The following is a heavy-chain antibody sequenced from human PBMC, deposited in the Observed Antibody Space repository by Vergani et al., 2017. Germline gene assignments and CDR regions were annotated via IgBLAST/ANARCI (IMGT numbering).Heavy chain of an antibody. Sequence: VQLVESGAEVKKPGSSVKVSCKASGGTFSSYAISWVRQAPGQGLEWMGGIIPIFGTANYAQKFQGRVTITADKSTSTAYMELSSLRSEDTAVYYCAREGYGSGSYLPTDYYYYGMDVWGQGTTVTVSS. CDR1: GGTFSSYA. V-gene: IGHV1-69*06. J-gene: IGHJ6*02. D-gene: IGHD3-10*01. CDR2: IIPIFGTA. CDR3: AREGYGSGSYLPTDYYYYGMDV.